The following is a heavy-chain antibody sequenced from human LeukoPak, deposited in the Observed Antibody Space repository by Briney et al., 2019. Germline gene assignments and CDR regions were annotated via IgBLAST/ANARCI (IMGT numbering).Heavy chain of an antibody. Sequence: SETLSLTCAVYGGAFSGYYWSWIRQPPGKGLEWIGEINHSGSTNYNPSLKSRVTISVDTSKNQFSLKLSSVTAADTAVYYCARGPPSMDVWGQGTTVTVSS. V-gene: IGHV4-34*01. CDR3: ARGPPSMDV. CDR2: INHSGST. CDR1: GGAFSGYY. J-gene: IGHJ6*02.